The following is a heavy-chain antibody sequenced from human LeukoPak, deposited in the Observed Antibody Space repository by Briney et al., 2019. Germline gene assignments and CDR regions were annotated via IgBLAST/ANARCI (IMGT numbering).Heavy chain of an antibody. CDR2: IYYSGST. Sequence: PSETLSLTCTVSGGSISSSSYYWGWIRQPPGKGLEWIGSIYYSGSTYYNPSLRSRVTISVDTSKNQFSLKLSSVTAADTAVYYCARQEVDYGDYVGYWGQGTLVTVSS. CDR3: ARQEVDYGDYVGY. V-gene: IGHV4-39*01. D-gene: IGHD4-17*01. CDR1: GGSISSSSYY. J-gene: IGHJ4*02.